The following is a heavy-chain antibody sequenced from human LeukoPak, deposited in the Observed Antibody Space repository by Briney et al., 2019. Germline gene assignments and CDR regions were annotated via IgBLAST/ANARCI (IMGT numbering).Heavy chain of an antibody. CDR3: ARGPRGDSGYGYYFDY. J-gene: IGHJ4*02. CDR1: GFTFRSYS. D-gene: IGHD5-12*01. CDR2: ISSSSSYI. Sequence: GGSLRLSCADSGFTFRSYSMNWVRQAPGKGLEWVSSISSSSSYIYYADSVKGPFTISRDNAKNSLYLQMNSLRAEDTAVYYCARGPRGDSGYGYYFDYWGQGTLVTVSS. V-gene: IGHV3-21*01.